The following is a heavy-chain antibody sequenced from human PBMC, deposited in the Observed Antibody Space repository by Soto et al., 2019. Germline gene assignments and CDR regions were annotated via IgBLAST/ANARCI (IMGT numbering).Heavy chain of an antibody. V-gene: IGHV3-30-3*01. CDR3: ARDVNYDSSGYSPLSFFDY. J-gene: IGHJ4*02. Sequence: QVQLVESGGGVVQPGRSLRLSCAASGFTFSSYAMHWVRQAPGKGLAWVALISYDGSNKYYADSVKGRLTISRDNSKNTLYLQMNRLRAEDTAVYYCARDVNYDSSGYSPLSFFDYWGQGTLVTVSS. D-gene: IGHD3-22*01. CDR1: GFTFSSYA. CDR2: ISYDGSNK.